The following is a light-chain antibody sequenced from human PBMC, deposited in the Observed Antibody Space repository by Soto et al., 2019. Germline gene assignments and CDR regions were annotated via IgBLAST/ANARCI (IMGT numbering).Light chain of an antibody. Sequence: DIQMTQSPSTLSASVGDRVTITCRASQSISSWLAWYQQKPGKAPKLLIYKASSLESGVPSRFSGSGSGTEFPLTISSLQPDDVATYYCQQYNSYSPWPFGQGTKVEIK. V-gene: IGKV1-5*03. CDR2: KAS. J-gene: IGKJ1*01. CDR3: QQYNSYSPWP. CDR1: QSISSW.